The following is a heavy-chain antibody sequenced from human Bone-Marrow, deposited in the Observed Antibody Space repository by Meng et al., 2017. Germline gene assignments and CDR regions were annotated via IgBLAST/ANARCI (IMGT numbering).Heavy chain of an antibody. CDR3: ARDLGYSYGRNYYYYYGMDV. D-gene: IGHD5-18*01. CDR2: TYYRSKWYN. CDR1: GDSVSSNSAA. J-gene: IGHJ6*02. V-gene: IGHV6-1*01. Sequence: SQTRSLTGAISGDSVSSNSAAWNWIRQSPSRGLEWLGRTYYRSKWYNDYAVSVKSRITINPDTSKNQFSLQLNSVTPEDTAVYYCARDLGYSYGRNYYYYYGMDVWGQGTTVTVSS.